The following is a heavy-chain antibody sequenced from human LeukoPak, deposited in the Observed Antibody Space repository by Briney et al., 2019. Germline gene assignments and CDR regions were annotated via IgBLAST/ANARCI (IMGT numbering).Heavy chain of an antibody. CDR1: GGTLNSYV. Sequence: SVKVSCKASGGTLNSYVISWVRQAPGQGLEWMGGIIPISGTTNYVQKFQGRVTITADKSTSTAYMELSSLRSEDTAVYYCATLCCGSYYMDVWGKGTTVTVSS. CDR3: ATLCCGSYYMDV. V-gene: IGHV1-69*06. J-gene: IGHJ6*03. CDR2: IIPISGTT. D-gene: IGHD2-15*01.